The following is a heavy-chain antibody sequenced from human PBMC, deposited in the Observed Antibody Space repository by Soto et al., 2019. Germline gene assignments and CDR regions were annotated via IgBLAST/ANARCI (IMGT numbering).Heavy chain of an antibody. J-gene: IGHJ4*02. CDR1: GFTFSSYW. CDR3: ARDPYEDDSGNYPSTYLNY. D-gene: IGHD3-10*01. Sequence: PRLSCAASGFTFSSYWMTWVRQAPGKGLEWVANIKQGGSETHYVDSVKGRFTISRDSAKNSLYLQMNSLRAEDTAVYYCARDPYEDDSGNYPSTYLNYWGQGTLVTVSS. CDR2: IKQGGSET. V-gene: IGHV3-7*03.